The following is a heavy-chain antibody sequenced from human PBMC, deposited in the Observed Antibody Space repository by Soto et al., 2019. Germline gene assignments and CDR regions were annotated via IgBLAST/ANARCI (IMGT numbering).Heavy chain of an antibody. J-gene: IGHJ6*02. D-gene: IGHD3-22*01. V-gene: IGHV2-5*01. Sequence: QITLKESGPTLVKPTQTLTLTCTFSGFSLSTSGVGVGWIRQPPGKALEWLALIYCNDDKRYSPSLKTKLTITKDNSKNQVVLTMTNMYPVDTATYYSAHSGGSSGYFYYYGMDVWGQGTTVTVSS. CDR3: AHSGGSSGYFYYYGMDV. CDR1: GFSLSTSGVG. CDR2: IYCNDDK.